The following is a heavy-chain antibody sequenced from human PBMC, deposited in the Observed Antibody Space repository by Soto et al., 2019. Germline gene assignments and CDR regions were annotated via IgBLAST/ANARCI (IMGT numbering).Heavy chain of an antibody. CDR1: GYTFTSYG. D-gene: IGHD3-16*02. Sequence: ASVKVSCKASGYTFTSYGISWVRQAPGQGLEWMGWISAYNGNTNYAQKLQGRVTMTTDTSTSTAYMELRSLRSDDTAVYYSARVRHDYIWGSYPDWGQGTLVTVSS. J-gene: IGHJ4*02. CDR3: ARVRHDYIWGSYPD. V-gene: IGHV1-18*01. CDR2: ISAYNGNT.